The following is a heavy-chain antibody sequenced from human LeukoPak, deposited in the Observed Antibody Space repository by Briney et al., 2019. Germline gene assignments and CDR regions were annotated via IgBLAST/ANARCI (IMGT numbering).Heavy chain of an antibody. Sequence: GRSLRPSCAASGFTFSSYGMHWVRQAPGKGLEWVAVISYDGSNKYYADSVKGRFTISRDNSKNTLYLQMNSLRAEDTAVYYCAKVLRTPDYWGQGTLVTVSS. V-gene: IGHV3-30*18. CDR1: GFTFSSYG. CDR3: AKVLRTPDY. J-gene: IGHJ4*02. CDR2: ISYDGSNK.